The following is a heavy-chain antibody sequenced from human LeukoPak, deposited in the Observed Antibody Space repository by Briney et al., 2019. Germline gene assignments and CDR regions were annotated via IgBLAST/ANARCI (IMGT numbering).Heavy chain of an antibody. Sequence: GGSLRLSCAASGFTFSSYHMNWVRQAPGKGLEWVSSISQSSSNIYYADSIKGRFTISRDNAKNSLYLQLNSLRAEDTAVYYCARFYQYTSGDYWGQGTLVTVSS. CDR1: GFTFSSYH. CDR3: ARFYQYTSGDY. V-gene: IGHV3-21*01. CDR2: ISQSSSNI. D-gene: IGHD6-19*01. J-gene: IGHJ4*02.